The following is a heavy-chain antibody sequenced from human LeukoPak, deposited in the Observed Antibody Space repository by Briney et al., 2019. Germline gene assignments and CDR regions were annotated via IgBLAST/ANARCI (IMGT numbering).Heavy chain of an antibody. V-gene: IGHV1-2*02. CDR1: GYTFTGYY. D-gene: IGHD2-15*01. Sequence: ASVKVSCKASGYTFTGYYMHWVRQAPGQGLERMGWINPNSGGTNYAQKFQGRVTMTRDTSISTAYMELSRLRSDDTAVYYCARAGYCSGGSCYSGDYWGQGTLVTVSS. CDR2: INPNSGGT. J-gene: IGHJ4*02. CDR3: ARAGYCSGGSCYSGDY.